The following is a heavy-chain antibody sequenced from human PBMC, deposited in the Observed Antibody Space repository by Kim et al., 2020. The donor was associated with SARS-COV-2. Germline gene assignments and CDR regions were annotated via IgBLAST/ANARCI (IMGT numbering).Heavy chain of an antibody. V-gene: IGHV3-21*01. D-gene: IGHD3-10*01. CDR2: ISGTGLDT. Sequence: GGSLRLSCAASGFIFRNFNMNWVRHTPGKGLECVASISGTGLDTNYADSVKGRFSISRDNVRTTLYLYMNIVRTEDTAVYFCAREWSHGSGSYYPDAFD. CDR3: AREWSHGSGSYYPDAFD. CDR1: GFIFRNFN. J-gene: IGHJ3*01.